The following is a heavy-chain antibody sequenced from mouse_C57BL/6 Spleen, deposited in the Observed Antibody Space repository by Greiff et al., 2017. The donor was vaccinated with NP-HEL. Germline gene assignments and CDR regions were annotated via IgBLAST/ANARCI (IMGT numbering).Heavy chain of an antibody. J-gene: IGHJ4*01. Sequence: QVQLQQSGAELVRPGASVKLSCKASGYTFTDYYINWVKQRPGQGLEWIARIYPGSGNTYYNEKFKGKATLTAEKSSSTAYMQLSSLTSEDSAVYFCARMARNGYYDAMDYWGQGTSVTVSS. V-gene: IGHV1-76*01. CDR2: IYPGSGNT. D-gene: IGHD2-2*01. CDR1: GYTFTDYY. CDR3: ARMARNGYYDAMDY.